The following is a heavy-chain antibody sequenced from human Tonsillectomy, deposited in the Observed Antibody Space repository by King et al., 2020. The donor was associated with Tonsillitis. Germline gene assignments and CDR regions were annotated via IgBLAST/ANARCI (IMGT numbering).Heavy chain of an antibody. CDR1: GFTVSSNH. CDR2: IYSGGST. J-gene: IGHJ3*02. Sequence: VQLVESGGGLIQPGGSLRLSCAASGFTVSSNHMSWVRQAPGKGLEWISDIYSGGSTYYADSVKGRFTISRDESKNTLYLQMNSLTAEDTAVYYSARDSQWLDAFDIWGQGTMVTVSS. D-gene: IGHD6-19*01. CDR3: ARDSQWLDAFDI. V-gene: IGHV3-53*01.